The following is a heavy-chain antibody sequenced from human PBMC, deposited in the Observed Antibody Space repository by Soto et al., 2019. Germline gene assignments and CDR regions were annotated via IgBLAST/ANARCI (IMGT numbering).Heavy chain of an antibody. Sequence: QLHLVQSGAVVKKPGASVTVSCSASGYPVTAYYMHWVRQAPGRGLEWMGGINPATGAAKYTQTFQGRGTMTRDTSTSTGFMGLSGLTSEDTAVFYCARGGGVGVAGSAAFDMWGQGTLVTVSS. V-gene: IGHV1-2*02. CDR2: INPATGAA. CDR3: ARGGGVGVAGSAAFDM. CDR1: GYPVTAYY. J-gene: IGHJ3*02. D-gene: IGHD3-3*01.